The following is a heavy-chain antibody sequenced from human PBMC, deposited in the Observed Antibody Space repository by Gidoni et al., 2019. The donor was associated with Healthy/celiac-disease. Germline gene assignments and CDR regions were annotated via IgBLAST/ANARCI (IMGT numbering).Heavy chain of an antibody. CDR2: IIPIFGTA. CDR3: ARGAGSGYSYYYYFDY. Sequence: QVQLVQSGAEVKQPGSSVKVSCKASGGTFSSYAISLVRQAPGQGLEWMGGIIPIFGTANYAQKFQGRVTITADESTSTAYMELSSLGSEDTAVYYCARGAGSGYSYYYYFDYWGQGTLVTVSS. CDR1: GGTFSSYA. D-gene: IGHD5-18*01. V-gene: IGHV1-69*01. J-gene: IGHJ4*02.